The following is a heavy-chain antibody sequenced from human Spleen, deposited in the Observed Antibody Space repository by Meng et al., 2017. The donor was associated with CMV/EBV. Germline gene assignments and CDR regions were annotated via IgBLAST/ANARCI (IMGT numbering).Heavy chain of an antibody. Sequence: ASVKVSCKASGYTFTSYDINWVRQASGQGPEWVGWMNTNSGNTGYAQKFQGRVTITRNTSISTAYMELSSLRSEDTAAYYCVRETGHCSSTSCSSGYWCQGTLVTVSS. J-gene: IGHJ4*02. V-gene: IGHV1-8*03. D-gene: IGHD2-2*01. CDR2: MNTNSGNT. CDR1: GYTFTSYD. CDR3: VRETGHCSSTSCSSGY.